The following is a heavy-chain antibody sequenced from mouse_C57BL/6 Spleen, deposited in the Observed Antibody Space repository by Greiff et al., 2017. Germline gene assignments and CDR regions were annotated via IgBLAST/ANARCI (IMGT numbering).Heavy chain of an antibody. D-gene: IGHD2-3*01. CDR2: IDPETGGT. CDR1: GYTFTDYE. CDR3: TTREGWLLSFDV. Sequence: VQLQQSGAELVRPGASVTLSCKASGYTFTDYEMHWVKQTPVHGLEWIGAIDPETGGTAYNQKFKGKAILTADKSSSTAYMELRSLTSEDSAVYYWTTREGWLLSFDVWGTGTTVTVSA. V-gene: IGHV1-15*01. J-gene: IGHJ1*03.